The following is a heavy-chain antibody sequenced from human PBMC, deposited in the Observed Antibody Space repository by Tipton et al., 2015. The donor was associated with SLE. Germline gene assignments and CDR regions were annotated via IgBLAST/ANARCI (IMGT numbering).Heavy chain of an antibody. Sequence: SLRLPCAASGFTFSSYEMNWVRQAPGKGLEWVSYISSSGSTIYYADSVKGRFTISRDNAKNSLYLQMNSLRAEDTAVYYCARELNYYDSSRGFGYWGQGTLVTVSS. J-gene: IGHJ4*02. D-gene: IGHD3-22*01. V-gene: IGHV3-48*03. CDR1: GFTFSSYE. CDR2: ISSSGSTI. CDR3: ARELNYYDSSRGFGY.